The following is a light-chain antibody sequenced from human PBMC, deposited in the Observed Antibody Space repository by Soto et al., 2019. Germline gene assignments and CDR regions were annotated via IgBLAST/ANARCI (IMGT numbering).Light chain of an antibody. J-gene: IGKJ4*01. CDR3: QQRSKWSLT. CDR2: DAA. CDR1: QSVSSY. Sequence: EIVLTQSPATLSLSPGERATLSCRASQSVSSYLAWYQQKPGQAPRLLIYDAANRATGIPARFSGSGSGTNFTLTSSSLAPEDLPVYYCQQRSKWSLTFGGGTKVEIK. V-gene: IGKV3-11*01.